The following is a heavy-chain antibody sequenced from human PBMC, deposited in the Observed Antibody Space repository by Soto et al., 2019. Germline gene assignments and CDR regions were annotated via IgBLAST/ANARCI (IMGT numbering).Heavy chain of an antibody. Sequence: NPSETLSLTCAVYGGSFSGYHWSWIRQPPGKGLEWIGEINHSGSTNYNPSLKSRVTISVDTSKNQFSLKLSSVTAADTAVYYCARGRGYGPQRYFDYWGQGTLVTVSS. J-gene: IGHJ4*02. D-gene: IGHD5-18*01. CDR3: ARGRGYGPQRYFDY. V-gene: IGHV4-34*01. CDR2: INHSGST. CDR1: GGSFSGYH.